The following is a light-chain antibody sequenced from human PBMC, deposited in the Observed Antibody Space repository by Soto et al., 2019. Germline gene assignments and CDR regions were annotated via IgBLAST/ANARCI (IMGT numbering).Light chain of an antibody. CDR2: AAS. CDR3: HQAYSFPLT. Sequence: DIQMTQSPSPLYASVGDRVTITFRASQSINSYLNWYQHQPGKDPNLLIYAASNLRSGDPSRFRVSVSGTAFTVAISSLQPEDIAAYYCHQAYSFPLTFHGGTRVEIK. J-gene: IGKJ4*01. CDR1: QSINSY. V-gene: IGKV1-39*01.